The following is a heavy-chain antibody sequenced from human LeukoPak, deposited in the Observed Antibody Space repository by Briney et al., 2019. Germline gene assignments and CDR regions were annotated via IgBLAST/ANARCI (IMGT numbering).Heavy chain of an antibody. D-gene: IGHD1-26*01. CDR1: GGTFSSYA. CDR2: IIPILGIA. Sequence: SVKVSCKASGGTFSSYAISWVRQAPGQGLEWMGRIIPILGIANYAQKFQGRVTMTADKSTSTAYMELSSLRSEDTAVYYCARISGTNHAFDIWGQGTLVTVSS. J-gene: IGHJ3*02. CDR3: ARISGTNHAFDI. V-gene: IGHV1-69*04.